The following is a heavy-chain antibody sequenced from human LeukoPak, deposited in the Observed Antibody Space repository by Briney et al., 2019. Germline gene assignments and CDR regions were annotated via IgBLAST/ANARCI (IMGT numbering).Heavy chain of an antibody. V-gene: IGHV3-7*01. D-gene: IGHD3-3*01. Sequence: GGSLRLSCAASGFTFSSYWMSWVRQAPGKGLEWVANIKQDGSEKYYVDSVKGRFTISRDNAKNSLYLQMNSLRAEDTAVYYCARDRDDFWYYYYMDAWGKGTTVTVSS. CDR1: GFTFSSYW. CDR2: IKQDGSEK. J-gene: IGHJ6*03. CDR3: ARDRDDFWYYYYMDA.